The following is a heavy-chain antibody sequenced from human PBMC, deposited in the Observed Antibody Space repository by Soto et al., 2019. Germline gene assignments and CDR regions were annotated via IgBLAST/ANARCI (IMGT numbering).Heavy chain of an antibody. Sequence: GGSLRLSCAASGFTFSSYAMSWVRQAPGKGLEWVSAISGSGGSTYYADSVKGRFTISRDNSKNTLYLQMNSLRAEDTAVYYCAKAVGASRYYGMDVWGQGTTVTVSS. V-gene: IGHV3-23*01. CDR3: AKAVGASRYYGMDV. J-gene: IGHJ6*02. CDR2: ISGSGGST. CDR1: GFTFSSYA. D-gene: IGHD1-26*01.